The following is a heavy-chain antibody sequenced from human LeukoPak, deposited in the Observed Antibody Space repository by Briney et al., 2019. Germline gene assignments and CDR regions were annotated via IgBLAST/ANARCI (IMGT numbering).Heavy chain of an antibody. J-gene: IGHJ6*03. V-gene: IGHV3-21*01. CDR2: ISSSSSYI. CDR1: GFTFSSYS. CDR3: ARQESGLFGWYYYYMDV. D-gene: IGHD3-16*01. Sequence: GGSLRLSCAASGFTFSSYSMNWVRQAPGKGLEWVSSISSSSSYIYFADSVKGRFTISRDNAKNSLYLQMNSLRAEDTAVYYCARQESGLFGWYYYYMDVWGKGTTVTVSS.